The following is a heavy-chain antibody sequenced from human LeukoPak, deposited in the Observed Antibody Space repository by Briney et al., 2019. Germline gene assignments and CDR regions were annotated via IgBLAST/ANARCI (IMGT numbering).Heavy chain of an antibody. V-gene: IGHV3-23*01. CDR3: VREAGYCASVCLKSNWFDP. CDR2: ISNGNT. J-gene: IGHJ5*02. CDR1: GFPFSNHA. Sequence: PGGSLRLSCAASGFPFSNHAMSWVRQPPGKGLEWVSAISNGNTYYADSVRGRFTISRDDSKNMVYLQMNSLGDEDTALYYCVREAGYCASVCLKSNWFDPWGQGTLVTVAS. D-gene: IGHD2-21*02.